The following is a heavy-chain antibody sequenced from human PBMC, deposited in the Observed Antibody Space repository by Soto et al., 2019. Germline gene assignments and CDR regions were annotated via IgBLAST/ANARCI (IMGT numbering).Heavy chain of an antibody. D-gene: IGHD3-3*01. CDR3: ARRAGYYDFWSGYYPFDY. CDR1: GGSISSSSYY. Sequence: QLQLQESGPGLVKPSETLSLTCTVSGGSISSSSYYWGWIRQPPGKGLEWIGSIYYSGSTYYNPSLKRRVTISVDTSKNQCSLNLSSVTAADTAVYYCARRAGYYDFWSGYYPFDYWGQGTLVTVSS. CDR2: IYYSGST. J-gene: IGHJ4*02. V-gene: IGHV4-39*01.